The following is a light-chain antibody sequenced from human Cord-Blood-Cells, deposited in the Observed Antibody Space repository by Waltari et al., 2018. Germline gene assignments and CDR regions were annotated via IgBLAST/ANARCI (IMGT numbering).Light chain of an antibody. J-gene: IGKJ3*01. Sequence: DIQMTQSPSSLSASVGDRVTITCRESQSISSYLNWYQQKPGKATKLLIYAASSLKSXXXXXFSGSGSGTDFTLTISSLQPEDFATYYCQQSYSTPFTFGPGTKVDIK. CDR3: QQSYSTPFT. V-gene: IGKV1-39*01. CDR2: AAS. CDR1: QSISSY.